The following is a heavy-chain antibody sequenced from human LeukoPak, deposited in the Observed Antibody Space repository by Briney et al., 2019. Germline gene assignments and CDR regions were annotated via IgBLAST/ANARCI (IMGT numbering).Heavy chain of an antibody. D-gene: IGHD6-19*01. CDR2: IYYSGTT. CDR3: ARAQQWLEDYYFDY. J-gene: IGHJ4*02. V-gene: IGHV4-30-4*07. Sequence: PSETLSLTCAVSGGSISSGGYSWSWIRQPPGKGLEWIGYIYYSGTTYYNPSLKSRVTISVDTSKNQFSLKLSSVTAADTAVYYCARAQQWLEDYYFDYWGQGTLVTVSS. CDR1: GGSISSGGYS.